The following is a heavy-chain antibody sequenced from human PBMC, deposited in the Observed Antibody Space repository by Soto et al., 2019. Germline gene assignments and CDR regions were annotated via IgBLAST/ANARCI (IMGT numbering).Heavy chain of an antibody. Sequence: EVQLVESGGGLVQPGGSLRLTCAASGFPFSIYSMNWVRQAPGKGLEWSSYITSDTKTIKYADSVKGRFTISRDNAKKLVYLQMNSLRDEDTAVYFCARSVEGHFDYWGQGTVVTVSS. CDR3: ARSVEGHFDY. V-gene: IGHV3-48*02. D-gene: IGHD6-19*01. CDR1: GFPFSIYS. J-gene: IGHJ4*02. CDR2: ITSDTKTI.